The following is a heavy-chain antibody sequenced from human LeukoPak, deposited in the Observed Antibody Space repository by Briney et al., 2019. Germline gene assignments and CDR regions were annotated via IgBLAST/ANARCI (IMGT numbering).Heavy chain of an antibody. Sequence: GGSLRLSCAASGFTFSSYAMSWVRQAPEKGLEWVSAISGSGGSTYYADSVKGRFTISRDNSKNTLHLQMNSLRAEDTAVYYCAKGIVNWGKYYFDYWGQGTLVTVSS. D-gene: IGHD7-27*01. CDR1: GFTFSSYA. V-gene: IGHV3-23*01. CDR2: ISGSGGST. J-gene: IGHJ4*02. CDR3: AKGIVNWGKYYFDY.